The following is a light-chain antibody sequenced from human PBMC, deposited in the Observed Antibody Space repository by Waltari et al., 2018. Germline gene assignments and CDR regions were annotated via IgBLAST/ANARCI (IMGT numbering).Light chain of an antibody. CDR1: SSDVGGYKY. V-gene: IGLV2-14*01. CDR2: EVS. J-gene: IGLJ2*01. CDR3: SSYTNNRTRV. Sequence: QSALTQPASVSGSPGQSTTISCTGTSSDVGGYKYVSWYQHHPRKAPKLIIYEVSNRPSGVSIRFSGSKSGSTASLTISGLQAEDEADYYCSSYTNNRTRVFGGGTRLTVL.